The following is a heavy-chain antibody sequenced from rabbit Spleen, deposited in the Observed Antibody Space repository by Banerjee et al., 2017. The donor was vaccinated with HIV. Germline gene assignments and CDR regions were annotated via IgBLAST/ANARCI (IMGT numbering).Heavy chain of an antibody. CDR1: RFDFSNKAV. Sequence: ELVESGGGLVQPGGSLKLSCKASRFDFSNKAVMCWVRQAPGKGLEWIACINAITGKAVYASWAKGRFTFSKTSSTTVTLQMTSLTAADTATYFCARDLTGVIGWNFGWWVPGPLVTVS. D-gene: IGHD1-1*01. J-gene: IGHJ4*01. CDR2: INAITGKA. V-gene: IGHV1S45*01. CDR3: ARDLTGVIGWNFGW.